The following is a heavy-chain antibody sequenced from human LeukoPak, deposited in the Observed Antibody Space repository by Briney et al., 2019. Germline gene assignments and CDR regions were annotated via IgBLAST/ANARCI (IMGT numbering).Heavy chain of an antibody. J-gene: IGHJ4*02. CDR2: INSDGSST. D-gene: IGHD3-10*01. CDR1: GFTFSSYW. Sequence: GGSLRLSCAASGFTFSSYWMHWVRQGPGKGLVWVSRINSDGSSTSYADSVKGRFTISRDNAKNTLYLQMNSLRAEDTAVYYCARTRRGVIINYWGQGTRVTVSS. CDR3: ARTRRGVIINY. V-gene: IGHV3-74*01.